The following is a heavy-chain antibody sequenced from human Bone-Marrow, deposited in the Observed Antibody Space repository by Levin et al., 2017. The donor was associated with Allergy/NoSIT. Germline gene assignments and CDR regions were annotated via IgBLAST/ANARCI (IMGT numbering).Heavy chain of an antibody. J-gene: IGHJ4*02. D-gene: IGHD6-19*01. CDR2: IKGDESEK. V-gene: IGHV3-7*01. CDR3: ARWAAGGGSDWRLDH. CDR1: GLTFSSYW. Sequence: LTGGSLRLSCAASGLTFSSYWMSWVRQAPGKGLEWVANIKGDESEKYYADSVKGRFTISRDNAKNSMYLQMNSLRAEDTAVYFCARWAAGGGSDWRLDHWGPGTLVTVSS.